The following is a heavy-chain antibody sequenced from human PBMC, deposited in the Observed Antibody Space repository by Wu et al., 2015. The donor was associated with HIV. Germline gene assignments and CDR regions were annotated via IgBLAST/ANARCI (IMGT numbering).Heavy chain of an antibody. CDR2: ISAYNGNT. CDR3: ARVAQPYYYDSSGYLSGGA. D-gene: IGHD3-22*01. J-gene: IGHJ4*02. V-gene: IGHV1-18*01. CDR1: GYTFTSYG. Sequence: VASVKVSCKASGYTFTSYGISWVRQAPGQGLEWMGWISAYNGNTNYAQKLQGRVTMTTDTSTSTAYMELRSLRSDDTAVYYCARVAQPYYYDSSGYLSGGAWGQGTLVTVSS.